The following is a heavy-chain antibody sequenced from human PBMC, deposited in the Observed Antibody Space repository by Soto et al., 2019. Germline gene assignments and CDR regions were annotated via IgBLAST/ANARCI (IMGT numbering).Heavy chain of an antibody. J-gene: IGHJ4*02. CDR1: GFTFSSHA. Sequence: GGSLRLSCAASGFTFSSHAMSWVRQAPGKGLEWVSAISGSGGSTYYADYVKGRFTISRDNSKNTLYLQMNSLRAEDTAVYYCAKGPNSITMIVVVITPFDYWGQGTLVTVSS. V-gene: IGHV3-23*01. D-gene: IGHD3-22*01. CDR3: AKGPNSITMIVVVITPFDY. CDR2: ISGSGGST.